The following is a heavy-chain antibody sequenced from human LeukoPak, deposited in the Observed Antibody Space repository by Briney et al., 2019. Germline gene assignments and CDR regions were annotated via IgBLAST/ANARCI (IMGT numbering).Heavy chain of an antibody. Sequence: SETLSLTCTVSGGSISSSSYYWGWIRQPPGTGLEWIGSIYYSGSTYYNPSLKSRVTISVDTSKNQFSLKLSSVTAADTAVYYCASQYSGSYTYYFDYWGQGTLVTVSS. CDR2: IYYSGST. CDR1: GGSISSSSYY. J-gene: IGHJ4*02. V-gene: IGHV4-39*01. D-gene: IGHD1-26*01. CDR3: ASQYSGSYTYYFDY.